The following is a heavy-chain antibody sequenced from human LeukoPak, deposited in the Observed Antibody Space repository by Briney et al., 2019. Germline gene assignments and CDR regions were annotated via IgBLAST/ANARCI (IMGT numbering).Heavy chain of an antibody. CDR2: ISGSGGST. Sequence: GGSLRLSCAASGFTFSSYWMSWVRQAPGKGLEWVSAISGSGGSTYYADSVKGRFTTSRDNSKNTLYLQMNSLRAEDTAVYYCAKDYGSGSYSYYYYYYYYMDVWGKGTTVTVSS. J-gene: IGHJ6*03. V-gene: IGHV3-23*01. CDR3: AKDYGSGSYSYYYYYYYYMDV. D-gene: IGHD3-10*01. CDR1: GFTFSSYW.